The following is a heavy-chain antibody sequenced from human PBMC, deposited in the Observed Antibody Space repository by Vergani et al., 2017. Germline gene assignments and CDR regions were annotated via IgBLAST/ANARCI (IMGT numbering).Heavy chain of an antibody. Sequence: EVQLLESGGGLVQPGGSLRLSCAASGFTFSSYAMSWVRQAPGKGLEWGSAISGSGGSTYYADSVKGRFTISRDNSKSTLYLQMNSLRAEDTAVYYCAKDRYNWNALEAFDIWGQGTMVTVSS. CDR2: ISGSGGST. J-gene: IGHJ3*02. V-gene: IGHV3-23*01. D-gene: IGHD1-1*01. CDR1: GFTFSSYA. CDR3: AKDRYNWNALEAFDI.